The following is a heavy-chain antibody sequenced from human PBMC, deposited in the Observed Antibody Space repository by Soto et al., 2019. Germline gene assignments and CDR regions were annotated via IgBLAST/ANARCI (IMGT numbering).Heavy chain of an antibody. V-gene: IGHV4-39*01. D-gene: IGHD6-13*01. CDR1: GGSISSSSYY. CDR3: ARVHSSSWQVYCYGMDV. J-gene: IGHJ6*02. Sequence: SETLSLTCTVSGGSISSSSYYWGWIRQPPGKGLEWIGSIYYSGSTYYNPSLKSRVTISVDTSKNQFSLKLSSVTAADTAVYYCARVHSSSWQVYCYGMDVWGPATTVTVSS. CDR2: IYYSGST.